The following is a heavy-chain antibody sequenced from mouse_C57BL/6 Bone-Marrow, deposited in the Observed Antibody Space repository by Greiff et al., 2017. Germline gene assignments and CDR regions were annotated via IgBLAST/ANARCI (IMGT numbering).Heavy chain of an antibody. J-gene: IGHJ3*01. CDR1: GYTFTDYY. CDR2: INPNNGGT. D-gene: IGHD3-2*02. CDR3: ARKASSGPAWFAY. V-gene: IGHV1-26*01. Sequence: EVQLQQSGPELVKPGASVKISCKASGYTFTDYYMNWVKQSHGKSLEWIGDINPNNGGTSYNQKFKGKATLTVDKSSSTAYMELRSLTSEDSAVYYCARKASSGPAWFAYWGQGTLVTVSA.